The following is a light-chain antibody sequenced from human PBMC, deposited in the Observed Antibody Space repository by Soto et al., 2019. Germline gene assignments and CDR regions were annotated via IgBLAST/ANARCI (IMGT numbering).Light chain of an antibody. CDR3: QQYNNWPPN. CDR2: GAS. J-gene: IGKJ5*01. V-gene: IGKV3-15*01. Sequence: EIVLTQSPGTLSLSPGERATLSCRASQSVSGIYLAWYQQKPGQAPRLLIYGASTRATGVPARFSGSGSGTGFTLTVSSLQSEDIAVYFCQQYNNWPPNFGQGTRLEI. CDR1: QSVSGIY.